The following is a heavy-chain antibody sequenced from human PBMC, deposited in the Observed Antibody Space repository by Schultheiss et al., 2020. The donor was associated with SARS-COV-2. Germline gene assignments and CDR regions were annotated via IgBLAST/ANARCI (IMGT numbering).Heavy chain of an antibody. V-gene: IGHV3-66*01. CDR1: GFTVSSNY. J-gene: IGHJ6*02. Sequence: SCAASGFTVSSNYMSWVRQAPGKGLEWVSVIYSGGSTYYADSVKGRFTISRDNSKNTLYLQMNSLRAEDTAVYYCARDTTHYYDSSGYYSLYYGMDVWGQGTTVTVSS. CDR3: ARDTTHYYDSSGYYSLYYGMDV. D-gene: IGHD3-22*01. CDR2: IYSGGST.